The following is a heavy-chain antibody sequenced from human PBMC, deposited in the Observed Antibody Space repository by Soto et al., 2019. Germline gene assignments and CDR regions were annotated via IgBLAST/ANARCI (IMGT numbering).Heavy chain of an antibody. Sequence: GGSLRLSCAASGFTFSSYEMNWVRQAPGKGLEWVSYISSSGSTIYYADSVKGRFTISRDNAKNSLYLQMNSLRAEDTAVYYCARSCRLEPFSGQQLVYYFDYWGQGTLVTVSS. CDR2: ISSSGSTI. J-gene: IGHJ4*02. CDR3: ARSCRLEPFSGQQLVYYFDY. D-gene: IGHD6-13*01. CDR1: GFTFSSYE. V-gene: IGHV3-48*03.